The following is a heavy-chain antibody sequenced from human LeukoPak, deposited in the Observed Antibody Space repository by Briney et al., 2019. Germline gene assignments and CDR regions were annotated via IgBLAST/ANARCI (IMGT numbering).Heavy chain of an antibody. D-gene: IGHD4/OR15-4a*01. J-gene: IGHJ4*02. CDR2: IYSGTI. Sequence: GGSLRRSCTVSGFTVSSNSMSWVRQAPGKGLEWVSFIYSGTIHYSDSVKGRFTISRDNSKNTLYLQMNSLRAEDTAVYYCARRAGAYSHPYDYWGQGTLVTVSS. V-gene: IGHV3-53*01. CDR1: GFTVSSNS. CDR3: ARRAGAYSHPYDY.